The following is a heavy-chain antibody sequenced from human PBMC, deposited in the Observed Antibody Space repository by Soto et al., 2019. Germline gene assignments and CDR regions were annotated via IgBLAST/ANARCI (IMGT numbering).Heavy chain of an antibody. CDR1: GYTFTSYD. D-gene: IGHD6-13*01. CDR2: MNPNSGNT. V-gene: IGHV1-8*01. CDR3: ARGGLRSSSGSFFRFRFDP. J-gene: IGHJ5*02. Sequence: GASVKVSCKASGYTFTSYDINWVRQATGQGLEWMGWMNPNSGNTGYAQKFQGRVTMTRNTSISTAYMELSSLRSEDTAVYYCARGGLRSSSGSFFRFRFDPWGQGTLVTVSS.